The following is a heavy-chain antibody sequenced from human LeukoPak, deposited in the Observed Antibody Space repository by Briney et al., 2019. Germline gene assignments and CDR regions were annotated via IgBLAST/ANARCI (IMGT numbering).Heavy chain of an antibody. Sequence: SETLSLTCTVSGGSISSSSYYWGWIRQPPGKGLEWIGSIYYSGSTYYNPSPESRVTISVDTSKNQFSLKLSSVTAADTAVYYCARITYYYDKYFQHWGQGTLVTVSS. CDR3: ARITYYYDKYFQH. CDR1: GGSISSSSYY. CDR2: IYYSGST. D-gene: IGHD3-22*01. V-gene: IGHV4-39*07. J-gene: IGHJ1*01.